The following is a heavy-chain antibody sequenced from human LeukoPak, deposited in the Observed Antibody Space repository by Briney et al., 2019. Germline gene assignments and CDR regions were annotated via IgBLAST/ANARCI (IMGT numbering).Heavy chain of an antibody. CDR1: GFTFTTSA. CDR2: IVVGSDNT. J-gene: IGHJ3*01. D-gene: IGHD3-22*01. Sequence: SLKVSCKTSGFTFTTSAVQWARQARGQRLEWVGYIVVGSDNTVDAHKFEERVTITRDMSTSTAYMELSSLSSEVTAVYYCAADRKADSSGDCDAFDVWGQGTMVSVSS. CDR3: AADRKADSSGDCDAFDV. V-gene: IGHV1-58*01.